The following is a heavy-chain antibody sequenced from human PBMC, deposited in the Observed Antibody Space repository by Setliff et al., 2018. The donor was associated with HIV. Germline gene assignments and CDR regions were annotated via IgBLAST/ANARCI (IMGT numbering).Heavy chain of an antibody. D-gene: IGHD1-26*01. J-gene: IGHJ3*02. CDR1: DYTFTNYG. V-gene: IGHV1-18*01. CDR3: ARASGGNSVENGFDI. CDR2: ISNYNGNT. Sequence: GASVKVSCKTSDYTFTNYGIYWVRQAPGQGLEWVGWISNYNGNTNYAQKFHGRVTMTTDTSTRTAYMEMRGLTYDDTAVYYCARASGGNSVENGFDIWGQGTMVTVSS.